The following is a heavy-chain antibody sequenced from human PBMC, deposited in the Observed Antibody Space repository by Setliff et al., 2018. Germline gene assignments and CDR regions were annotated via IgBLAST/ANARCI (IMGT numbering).Heavy chain of an antibody. CDR3: ARDRRIVGARHAFDI. Sequence: QPGGSLRLSCAASGFTFSSFWMHWVRQAPGKGLVWVSRIKSDGSSTTYADSVKGRFTISRDNAKNTLYLQMNGLRAADTAVYYCARDRRIVGARHAFDIWGQGTMVTVSS. V-gene: IGHV3-74*01. D-gene: IGHD1-26*01. CDR1: GFTFSSFW. J-gene: IGHJ3*02. CDR2: IKSDGSST.